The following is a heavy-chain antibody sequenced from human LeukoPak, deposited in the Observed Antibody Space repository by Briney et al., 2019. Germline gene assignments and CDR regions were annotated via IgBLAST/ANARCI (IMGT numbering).Heavy chain of an antibody. CDR3: AKDTKDYYFYAFDI. Sequence: GGSLRLSCAASGFTFSSYSMNWVRQAPGKGLEWVSSISSSSSYIYYADSVKGRFTISRDNAKNSLYLQMNSLRAEDTALYYCAKDTKDYYFYAFDIWGQGTMVTVSS. J-gene: IGHJ3*02. D-gene: IGHD2-21*02. CDR2: ISSSSSYI. V-gene: IGHV3-21*04. CDR1: GFTFSSYS.